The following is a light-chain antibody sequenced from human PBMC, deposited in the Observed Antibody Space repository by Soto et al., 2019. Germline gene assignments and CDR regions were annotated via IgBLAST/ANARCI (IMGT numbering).Light chain of an antibody. V-gene: IGKV3-20*01. CDR1: ETVTTNF. CDR2: GVL. J-gene: IGKJ4*01. Sequence: EIVLTQSPGTLSLSPGQRATLSCRASETVTTNFLAWYQKKPGQAHRLLIFGVLRRAPGIPDRFIGSGSGTNFTLIISRLEPEDFGVYYCQQYDVRPLTFGGGTKVEIK. CDR3: QQYDVRPLT.